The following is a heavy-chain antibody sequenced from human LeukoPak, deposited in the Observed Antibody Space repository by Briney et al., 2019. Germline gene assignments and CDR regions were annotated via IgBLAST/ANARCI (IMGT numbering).Heavy chain of an antibody. CDR1: GGSISSYY. Sequence: PSETLSLTCTVSGGSISSYYWSWIRQPPGKGLEWIGYIYYSGSTNYNPSLKSRVTISVDTSKNQLSLKLSSVTAADTAVYYCARDKGSSSPSGWFDPWGQGTLVTVSS. V-gene: IGHV4-59*01. CDR2: IYYSGST. CDR3: ARDKGSSSPSGWFDP. D-gene: IGHD6-6*01. J-gene: IGHJ5*02.